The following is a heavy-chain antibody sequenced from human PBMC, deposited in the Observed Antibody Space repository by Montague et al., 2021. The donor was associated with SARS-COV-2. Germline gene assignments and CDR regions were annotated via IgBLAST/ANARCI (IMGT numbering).Heavy chain of an antibody. V-gene: IGHV4-34*09. CDR3: ARGYDYVWGSYRYLHWLDP. Sequence: TLSLTCAVYGGSFSGYYWSWIRQPPGKGLEWIGEINHSGSTNYNPSLKSRVTISVDTSKNQFSLKLSSVTAADTAVYYCARGYDYVWGSYRYLHWLDPWGQGTLVTVSS. D-gene: IGHD3-16*02. CDR1: GGSFSGYY. CDR2: INHSGST. J-gene: IGHJ5*02.